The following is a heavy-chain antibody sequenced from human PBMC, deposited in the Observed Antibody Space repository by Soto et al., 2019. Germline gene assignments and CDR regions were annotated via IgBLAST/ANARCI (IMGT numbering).Heavy chain of an antibody. J-gene: IGHJ4*02. CDR2: INPSGGST. V-gene: IGHV1-46*01. CDR3: ARAPVGGSVGDYFDY. CDR1: GYTFTSYY. Sequence: ASVKVSCKASGYTFTSYYMHWVRQAPGQGLEWMGIINPSGGSTSYAQKFQGRVTMTRDTSTSTAYMELSSLRSEDTAVYYCARAPVGGSVGDYFDYWGQGTLVTVSS. D-gene: IGHD2-15*01.